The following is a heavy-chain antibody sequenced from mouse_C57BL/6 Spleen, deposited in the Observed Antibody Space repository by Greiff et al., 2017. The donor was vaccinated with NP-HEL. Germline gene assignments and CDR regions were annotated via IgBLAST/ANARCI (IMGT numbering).Heavy chain of an antibody. J-gene: IGHJ2*01. D-gene: IGHD1-1*01. V-gene: IGHV3-8*01. CDR3: ARSGPAGSSYDFDY. Sequence: VQLKESGPGLAKPSQTLSLTCSVTGYSITSDYWNWIRKFPGNKLEYMGYISYSGSTYYKPSLISRISITRDNSKNQYYLQLNTVTTEDTATDYCARSGPAGSSYDFDYWGQGTTLTVSS. CDR2: ISYSGST. CDR1: GYSITSDY.